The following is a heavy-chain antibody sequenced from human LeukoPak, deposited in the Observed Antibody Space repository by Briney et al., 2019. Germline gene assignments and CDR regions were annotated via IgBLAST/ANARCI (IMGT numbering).Heavy chain of an antibody. D-gene: IGHD6-19*01. V-gene: IGHV3-21*01. J-gene: IGHJ4*02. CDR2: ISSSSSYI. CDR3: ARGIAVAGTVQD. Sequence: PGGSLRLSCAASGFTFSSYSMNWVRQAPGKGLEWVSSISSSSSYIYYADSVKGRFTISRDNAKNSLYLQMNSLRAEDTAVYYCARGIAVAGTVQDWGQGTLVTVSS. CDR1: GFTFSSYS.